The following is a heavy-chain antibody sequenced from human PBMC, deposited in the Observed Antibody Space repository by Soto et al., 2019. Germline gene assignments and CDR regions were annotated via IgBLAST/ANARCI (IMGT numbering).Heavy chain of an antibody. CDR1: GGSISSYY. J-gene: IGHJ4*02. V-gene: IGHV4-59*08. D-gene: IGHD3-10*01. CDR3: ARYYGGYSDY. Sequence: QVQLQESGPGLVKPSETLSLTCTVSGGSISSYYWSWIRQPPGKGLEWIGYIYYSGSTNYNPSLKRRVTIAVDTSKNRFSLKLSSVTAADTAVYYCARYYGGYSDYWGQGTLVTVSS. CDR2: IYYSGST.